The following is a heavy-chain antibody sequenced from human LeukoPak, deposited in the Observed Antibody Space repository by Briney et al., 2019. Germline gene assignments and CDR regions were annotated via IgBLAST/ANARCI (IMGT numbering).Heavy chain of an antibody. CDR1: GYTFTSYG. J-gene: IGHJ4*02. V-gene: IGHV1-8*02. CDR2: MNPNSGNT. Sequence: ASVKVSCKASGYTFTSYGISWVRQATGQGLEWMGWMNPNSGNTGYAQKFQGRVTMTRNTSISTAYMELSSLRSEDTAVYYCARGLRSYYDFWSGIQGDYWGQGTLVTVSS. CDR3: ARGLRSYYDFWSGIQGDY. D-gene: IGHD3-3*01.